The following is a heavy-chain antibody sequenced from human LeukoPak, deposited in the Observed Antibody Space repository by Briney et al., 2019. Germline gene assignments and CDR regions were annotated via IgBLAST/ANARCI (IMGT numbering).Heavy chain of an antibody. J-gene: IGHJ4*02. Sequence: PGGSLRLSCAASGFTVSTNYMNWVRQAPGKGLEWVSIIYSDGSTYYADSVKGRFTISRDNSKNTLYLQMNSLRAEDTAVYYCARDYPSGGRLKNWYYFDYWGQGTLVTVSS. V-gene: IGHV3-66*01. CDR2: IYSDGST. D-gene: IGHD2-15*01. CDR1: GFTVSTNY. CDR3: ARDYPSGGRLKNWYYFDY.